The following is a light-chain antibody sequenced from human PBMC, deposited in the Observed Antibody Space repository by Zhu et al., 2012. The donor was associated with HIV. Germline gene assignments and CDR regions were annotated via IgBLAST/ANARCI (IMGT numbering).Light chain of an antibody. CDR2: DAS. Sequence: EVVMTQSPATLSVSAGERATLSCRASQSLSNKLAWYQQKGGQSPRLLIYDASTRATGVPGRLSGSGSGLEFTLTISSLQSEDFAVYYCQEYNSWPHTFGQGTKLEIK. J-gene: IGKJ2*01. V-gene: IGKV3-15*01. CDR1: QSLSNK. CDR3: QEYNSWPHT.